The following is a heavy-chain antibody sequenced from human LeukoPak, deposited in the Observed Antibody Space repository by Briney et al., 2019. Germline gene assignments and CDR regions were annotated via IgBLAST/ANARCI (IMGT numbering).Heavy chain of an antibody. J-gene: IGHJ5*02. CDR1: GDSISSFY. CDR3: TRAPRKAWFDP. CDR2: TSYSGNT. Sequence: SETLSLTCTVSGDSISSFYCSWIRQPPGKGLEWIGYTSYSGNTNYNPSLKSRVTMSVDTSRKQFSLRLTSVTAADTAVYYCTRAPRKAWFDPWGQGTLVTVSS. V-gene: IGHV4-59*01. D-gene: IGHD1-14*01.